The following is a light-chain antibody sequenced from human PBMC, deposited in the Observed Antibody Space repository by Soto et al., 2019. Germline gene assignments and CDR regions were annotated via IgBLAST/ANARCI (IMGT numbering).Light chain of an antibody. CDR3: PQRSNWRRVT. J-gene: IGKJ3*01. Sequence: MVLTQSPATLSLSPRERATLSCRSSRSVSRYLAWYQQKPGQAPWLLIFDASNRATGIPARFSGSGSGTEFTLSISGLEPEGIAVSFCPQRSNWRRVTFGPGARVDIK. CDR1: RSVSRY. CDR2: DAS. V-gene: IGKV3-11*01.